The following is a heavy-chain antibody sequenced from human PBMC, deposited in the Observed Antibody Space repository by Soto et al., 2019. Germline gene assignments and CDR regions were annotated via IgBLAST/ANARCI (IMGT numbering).Heavy chain of an antibody. D-gene: IGHD2-15*01. Sequence: VQLLESGGTLVQPGGSLRLSCVGTGFTFSSYSMSWVRQAPGKGLEWVSGISGSGGTTYFADSVKGRVIISRDNSKNTLYLQLNSLRGEDTAVYYCAKDLGSEVAGSYYFDYWGQGTLDTVSS. CDR3: AKDLGSEVAGSYYFDY. J-gene: IGHJ4*02. CDR1: GFTFSSYS. V-gene: IGHV3-23*01. CDR2: ISGSGGTT.